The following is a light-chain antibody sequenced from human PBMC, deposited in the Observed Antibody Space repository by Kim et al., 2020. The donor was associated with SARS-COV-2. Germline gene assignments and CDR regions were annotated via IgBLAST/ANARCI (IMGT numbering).Light chain of an antibody. CDR2: DDS. CDR1: NIGSKS. V-gene: IGLV3-21*03. J-gene: IGLJ3*02. Sequence: APGKTARITCGGNNIGSKSVHWYQQKPGQAPVLVIYDDSDRPAGIPERFSGSNSGNTATLTISRVEAGDEADYYCQVWDSSSDHWVFGGGTKLTVL. CDR3: QVWDSSSDHWV.